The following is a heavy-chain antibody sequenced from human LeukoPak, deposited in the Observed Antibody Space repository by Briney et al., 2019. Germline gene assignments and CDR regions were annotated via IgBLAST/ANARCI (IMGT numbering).Heavy chain of an antibody. Sequence: SETLSLTCAVYGGSFSGYYWSWIRQPPGKGLEWIGEINHSGSTNYNPSLKSRVTISVDTSKNQFSLKLSSVTAADTAVYYCATTGYSSGWFNPMGAVWFDPWGQGTLVTVSS. D-gene: IGHD6-19*01. V-gene: IGHV4-34*01. CDR2: INHSGST. J-gene: IGHJ5*02. CDR1: GGSFSGYY. CDR3: ATTGYSSGWFNPMGAVWFDP.